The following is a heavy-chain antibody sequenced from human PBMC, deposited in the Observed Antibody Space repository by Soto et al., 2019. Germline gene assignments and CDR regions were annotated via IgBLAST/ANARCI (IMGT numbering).Heavy chain of an antibody. V-gene: IGHV1-2*04. CDR3: ARESGGATATLDYYYFYMHV. Sequence: QVQLVQSGAEVRKPGASVTVSCRSSGDSFNDYYIHWVRQAPGQGFEWMGWLNPNGGVTKYAQKFQGCVSMTRDTSIRTVYMQLSRLRSDDTAVYYCARESGGATATLDYYYFYMHVWGTGTTVTVSS. CDR2: LNPNGGVT. D-gene: IGHD5-12*01. CDR1: GDSFNDYY. J-gene: IGHJ6*03.